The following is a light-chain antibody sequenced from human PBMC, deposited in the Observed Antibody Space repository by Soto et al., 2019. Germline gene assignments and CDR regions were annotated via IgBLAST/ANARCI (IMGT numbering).Light chain of an antibody. CDR2: DVT. V-gene: IGLV2-14*03. CDR3: CSYTSSTIYV. J-gene: IGLJ1*01. CDR1: SSGVGGYNY. Sequence: QSVLTQPASVSGSPGQSIAISCTGTSSGVGGYNYVSWYQQHPGKAPKLMIYDVTSRPSGVSDRFSGSKSGTTASLTISGLQAEDEADYYCCSYTSSTIYVFGTGTKVTVI.